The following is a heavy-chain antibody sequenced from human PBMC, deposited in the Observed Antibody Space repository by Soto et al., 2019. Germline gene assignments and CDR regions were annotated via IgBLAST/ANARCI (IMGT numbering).Heavy chain of an antibody. CDR2: RNPNSGKT. Sequence: QVQLVQSGAEVKKPGASVKVSCKASGYTFTSYDINSVRQATGQGLEWMGWRNPNSGKTGYAQKFQDRVTMTRNTSRSTAYRELSSLRSEDTAVYYCAREVGARRLDYWGQGTLVTVSS. CDR1: GYTFTSYD. CDR3: AREVGARRLDY. J-gene: IGHJ4*02. D-gene: IGHD1-26*01. V-gene: IGHV1-8*01.